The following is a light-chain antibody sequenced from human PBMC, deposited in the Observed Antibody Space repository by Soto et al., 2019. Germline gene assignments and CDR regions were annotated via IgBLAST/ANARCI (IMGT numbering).Light chain of an antibody. J-gene: IGLJ2*01. V-gene: IGLV2-11*01. CDR1: SSDVGGYNY. CDR3: CSYAGSYTLV. Sequence: QSALTQPRSVSGSPGQSVTISCTGTSSDVGGYNYVSWYQQHPGKAPKLIIYDVSKRPSGVPDRFSGSKSGNTASLTISGHQAEDEADYFCCSYAGSYTLVFGGGTKLTVL. CDR2: DVS.